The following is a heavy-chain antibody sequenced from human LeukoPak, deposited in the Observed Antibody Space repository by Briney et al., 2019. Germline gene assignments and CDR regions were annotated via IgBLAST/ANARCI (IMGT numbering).Heavy chain of an antibody. D-gene: IGHD1-26*01. J-gene: IGHJ4*02. V-gene: IGHV1-3*01. CDR3: ARDSGSGNSDY. CDR1: GYTFTSYA. CDR2: ISAGNGNT. Sequence: ASVKVSCKASGYTFTSYAIHWVRQAPGQRLEWMGWISAGNGNTKYSQNFQGRVTFISNTSATTAFMELSSLRSEDAAVYYCARDSGSGNSDYWGQGTLVTVSS.